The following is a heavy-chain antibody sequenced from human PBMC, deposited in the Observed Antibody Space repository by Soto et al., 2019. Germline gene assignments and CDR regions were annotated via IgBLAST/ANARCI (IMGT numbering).Heavy chain of an antibody. J-gene: IGHJ5*02. CDR1: GFTFSSYG. D-gene: IGHD2-2*01. CDR2: ISYDGSNK. CDR3: AKGDCISTSCYPFDP. V-gene: IGHV3-30*18. Sequence: GGSLRLSCAASGFTFSSYGMHWVRQAPGKGLEWVAVISYDGSNKYYADSVKGRFTISRDNSKNTLYLQMNSLRAEDTAVYYCAKGDCISTSCYPFDPWGQGTLVTVSS.